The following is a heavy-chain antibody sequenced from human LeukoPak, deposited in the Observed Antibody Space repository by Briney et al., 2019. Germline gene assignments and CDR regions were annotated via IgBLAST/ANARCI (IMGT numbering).Heavy chain of an antibody. D-gene: IGHD3-3*01. J-gene: IGHJ3*02. CDR3: ARGYGITIFGGVGPFDI. V-gene: IGHV1-69*05. CDR1: GGTFSSYA. Sequence: SVKVSCKASGGTFSSYAIGWVRQAPGQGLEWMGGIIPIFGTANYARKFQGRVTITTDESTSTAYMELSSLRSEDTAVYYCARGYGITIFGGVGPFDIWGQGTMVTVSS. CDR2: IIPIFGTA.